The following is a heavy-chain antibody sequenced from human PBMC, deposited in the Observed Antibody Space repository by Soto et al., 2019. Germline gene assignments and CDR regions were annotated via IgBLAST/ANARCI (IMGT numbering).Heavy chain of an antibody. J-gene: IGHJ4*02. CDR3: AREAIPLQLWFSFDY. D-gene: IGHD5-18*01. V-gene: IGHV3-30-3*01. CDR1: GFTFSSYA. CDR2: ISYDGSNK. Sequence: GGSLRLSCAASGFTFSSYAMHWVRQAPGKGLEWVAVISYDGSNKYYADSVKGRFTISRDNSKNTLYLQMNSLRAEDTAVYYCAREAIPLQLWFSFDYWGQGTLVTVSS.